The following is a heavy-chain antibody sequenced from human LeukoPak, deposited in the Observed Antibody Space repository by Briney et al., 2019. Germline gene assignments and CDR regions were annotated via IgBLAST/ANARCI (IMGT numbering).Heavy chain of an antibody. CDR1: GFTFSSYA. V-gene: IGHV3-23*01. CDR3: ARDPSGAFDY. Sequence: GGSLRLSCAASGFTFSSYAMSWVRQAPGKGLEWVSAISGNGGSTFYADSVKGRFTISRDNSKNTLYLQMNSLRAEDTDVYYCARDPSGAFDYWGQGTLVTVSS. D-gene: IGHD1-26*01. CDR2: ISGNGGST. J-gene: IGHJ4*02.